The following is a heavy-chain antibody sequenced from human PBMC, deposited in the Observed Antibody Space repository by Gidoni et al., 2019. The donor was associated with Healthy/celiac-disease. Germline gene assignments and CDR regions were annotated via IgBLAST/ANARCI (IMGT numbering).Heavy chain of an antibody. J-gene: IGHJ4*02. CDR1: GGTFSSYA. Sequence: QVQLVQSGAEVKKPGSSVQVSCKASGGTFSSYAISWVRQAPGQGLEWMGGIIPIFGTANYAQKFQGRVTITADESTSTAYMELSSLRSEDTAVYYCARGDYDYVWGSYRFYYFDYWGQGTLVTVSS. D-gene: IGHD3-16*02. CDR2: IIPIFGTA. V-gene: IGHV1-69*01. CDR3: ARGDYDYVWGSYRFYYFDY.